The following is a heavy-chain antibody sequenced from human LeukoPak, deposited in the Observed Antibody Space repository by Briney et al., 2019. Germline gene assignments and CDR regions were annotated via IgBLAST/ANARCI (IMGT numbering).Heavy chain of an antibody. Sequence: SETLSLTCTVSGGSISSYYWSWIRQPPGKGLEWIGYIYYSGSTNYNPSLKSRVTISVDTSKNQFSLKLSSVTAADTAVYYCAGAKPSGWFDYWGQGTLVTVSS. CDR1: GGSISSYY. V-gene: IGHV4-59*01. CDR2: IYYSGST. CDR3: AGAKPSGWFDY. D-gene: IGHD6-19*01. J-gene: IGHJ4*02.